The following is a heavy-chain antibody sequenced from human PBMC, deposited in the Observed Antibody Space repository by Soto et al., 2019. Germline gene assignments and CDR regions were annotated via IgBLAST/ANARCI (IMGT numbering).Heavy chain of an antibody. Sequence: GGSLRLSCAASEFTFSIYSMNWVRQAPGKGLEWVSYIMPGSSHIFYADSVKGRFTISRDNAKNSLYLQMNSLRAEDTAVYYCARGSERLLWFGELLYPLYYYYVMDVWGQGTKVTVSS. D-gene: IGHD3-10*01. V-gene: IGHV3-21*05. CDR1: EFTFSIYS. J-gene: IGHJ6*02. CDR2: IMPGSSHI. CDR3: ARGSERLLWFGELLYPLYYYYVMDV.